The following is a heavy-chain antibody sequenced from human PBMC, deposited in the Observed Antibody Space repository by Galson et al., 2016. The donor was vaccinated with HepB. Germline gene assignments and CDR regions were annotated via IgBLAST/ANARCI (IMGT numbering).Heavy chain of an antibody. CDR3: ACGRFREKPYFES. D-gene: IGHD3-10*01. CDR2: VYRGGTS. V-gene: IGHV4-59*11. CDR1: GASISSHY. J-gene: IGHJ4*02. Sequence: TLSLTCTVSGASISSHYWSWLRQAPGKGLEWIAYVYRGGTSSYNPALSSRVTISADASKNQYFLNLTSVTAADTAMYYCACGRFREKPYFESWGQGTLVTVSS.